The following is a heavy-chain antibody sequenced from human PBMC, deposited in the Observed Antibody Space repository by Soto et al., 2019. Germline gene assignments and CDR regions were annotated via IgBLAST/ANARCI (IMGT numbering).Heavy chain of an antibody. V-gene: IGHV4-39*01. CDR2: IYYSGST. CDR3: ARRPDYGDYWHFDL. J-gene: IGHJ2*01. D-gene: IGHD4-17*01. CDR1: GGSISSSSYY. Sequence: SETLSLTCTVSGGSISSSSYYWGWIRQPPGKGLEWIGSIYYSGSTYYNPSLKSRVTISVDTSKNQFSLKLSSVTAADTAVYYCARRPDYGDYWHFDLWGRGTLVTSPQ.